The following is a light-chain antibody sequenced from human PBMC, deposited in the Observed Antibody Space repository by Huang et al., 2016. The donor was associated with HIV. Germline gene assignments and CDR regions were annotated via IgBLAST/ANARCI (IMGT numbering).Light chain of an antibody. CDR2: GVS. CDR1: QSVSNNY. CDR3: QLYSTSFIFT. Sequence: EIVLTQSPGTLSLSPGERGTLSCRASQSVSNNYLAWYQQKPGQAPRLLIYGVSNRATGIPARFSGSGSGTEFTLTISRLEPEDVAVYYCQLYSTSFIFTFGPGTRVDIK. V-gene: IGKV3-20*01. J-gene: IGKJ3*01.